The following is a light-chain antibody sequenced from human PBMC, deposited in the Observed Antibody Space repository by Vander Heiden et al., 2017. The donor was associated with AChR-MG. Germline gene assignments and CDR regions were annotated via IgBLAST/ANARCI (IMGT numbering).Light chain of an antibody. Sequence: SYELTQPPPVSVSPGPPARTTCSADALPEQHAYGYHQKPGQAPVSVIYEYIIGHSGVPESVSDSRPVKTVTLTIRESQAEDDGDYYCQSTDSSGILLLFGLGTKSTVL. CDR1: ALPEQH. CDR3: QSTDSSGILLL. J-gene: IGLJ2*01. CDR2: EYI. V-gene: IGLV3-25*03.